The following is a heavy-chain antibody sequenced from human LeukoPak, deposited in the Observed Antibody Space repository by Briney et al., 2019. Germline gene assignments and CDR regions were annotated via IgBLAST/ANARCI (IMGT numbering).Heavy chain of an antibody. CDR2: ISGSGGST. CDR3: AIVYSGYDYAFDY. Sequence: GGSLRLSCAASGFTFSSYAMSWVRQAPGKGLEWVSAISGSGGSTYYADSVKGWFTISRDNSKNTLYLQMNSLRAEDTAVYYCAIVYSGYDYAFDYWGQGTLVTVSS. V-gene: IGHV3-23*01. D-gene: IGHD5-12*01. J-gene: IGHJ4*02. CDR1: GFTFSSYA.